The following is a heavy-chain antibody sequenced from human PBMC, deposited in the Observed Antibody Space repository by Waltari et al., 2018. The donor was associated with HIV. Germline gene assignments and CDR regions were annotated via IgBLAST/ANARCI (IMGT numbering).Heavy chain of an antibody. V-gene: IGHV1-3*04. Sequence: QVQLVQSGAEVKKPGASVKVSCKTSGYTFVDYAIHWVRQAPGQRLEWMGWINTGNGNTKYSKEFQGRVSITRDTSASTVLMELSRLRSEDTALYYCTRDEFSSWSQSGGMDVWGQGTTVTVS. J-gene: IGHJ6*02. CDR3: TRDEFSSWSQSGGMDV. D-gene: IGHD6-13*01. CDR2: INTGNGNT. CDR1: GYTFVDYA.